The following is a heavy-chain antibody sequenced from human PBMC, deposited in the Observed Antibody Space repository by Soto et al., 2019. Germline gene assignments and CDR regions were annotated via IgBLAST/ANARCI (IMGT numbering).Heavy chain of an antibody. Sequence: QEQLVESGGGVVQPGRSLRLSCGASGFTFSSHGMYWVRQAPGKGLEWVAVIRYDGSNKYYADSVKGRFTISRDNSKNTLYLQMNSLRAEDTAVYYCARGRGYSSSWSIYYFDFWGQGTQVTVSS. CDR2: IRYDGSNK. J-gene: IGHJ4*02. V-gene: IGHV3-33*01. CDR3: ARGRGYSSSWSIYYFDF. D-gene: IGHD6-13*01. CDR1: GFTFSSHG.